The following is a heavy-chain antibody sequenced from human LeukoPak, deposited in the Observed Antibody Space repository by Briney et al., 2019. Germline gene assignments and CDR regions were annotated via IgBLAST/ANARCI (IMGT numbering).Heavy chain of an antibody. J-gene: IGHJ4*02. D-gene: IGHD6-19*01. CDR3: AKDIHPGLDSGASCCFDY. V-gene: IGHV1-18*01. CDR1: GYTFSRHG. CDR2: VSGYNGNT. Sequence: ASVKVSCKTSGYTFSRHGITWVRQAPGQGLEWMGWVSGYNGNTNYARNVQGRVTMTTDTSTNTAYMELRSLRSDDTAVYYCAKDIHPGLDSGASCCFDYWGQGTPVTVSS.